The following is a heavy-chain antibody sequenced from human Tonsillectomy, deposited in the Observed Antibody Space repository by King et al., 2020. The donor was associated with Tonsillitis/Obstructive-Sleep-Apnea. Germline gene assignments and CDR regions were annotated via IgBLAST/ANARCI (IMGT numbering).Heavy chain of an antibody. CDR3: ARAGYSAYEMSYYGLDV. V-gene: IGHV3-64*01. J-gene: IGHJ6*02. CDR1: GFTFNRYA. D-gene: IGHD5-12*01. CDR2: ITTDGDST. Sequence: VQLVESGGGLVQPGGSLRLSCAASGFTFNRYAMHWVRQAPGKGLEYVSAITTDGDSTYYANSVKGRFTISRDNSKSILYLQMGSLRAEDMAVYYCARAGYSAYEMSYYGLDVWGQGITVTVSS.